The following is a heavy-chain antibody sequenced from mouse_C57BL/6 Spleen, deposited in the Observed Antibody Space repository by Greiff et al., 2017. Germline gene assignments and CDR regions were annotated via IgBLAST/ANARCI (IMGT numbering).Heavy chain of an antibody. D-gene: IGHD2-4*01. CDR2: IDPSDSET. CDR1: GYTFTSYW. CDR3: ARSRGDYDVYYAMDY. V-gene: IGHV1-52*01. Sequence: QVQLQQPGAELVRPGSSVKLSCKASGYTFTSYWMHWVKQRPIQGLEWIGNIDPSDSETHYNQKFKDKATLTVDKSSSTAYMQLSSLTSEDSAVYYCARSRGDYDVYYAMDYWGQGTSVTVSS. J-gene: IGHJ4*01.